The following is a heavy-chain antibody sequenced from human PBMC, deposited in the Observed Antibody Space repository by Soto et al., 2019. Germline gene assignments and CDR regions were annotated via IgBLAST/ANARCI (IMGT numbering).Heavy chain of an antibody. CDR1: GYTLTELS. Sequence: ASVKVSCKVSGYTLTELSMHWVRQAPGKGLEWMGGFDPEDGETIYAQKFQGRVTITADESTSTAYMELSSLRSEDTAVYYCARSQYSGSYYFGDFDYWGQGTLVTVSS. D-gene: IGHD1-26*01. CDR2: FDPEDGET. CDR3: ARSQYSGSYYFGDFDY. J-gene: IGHJ4*02. V-gene: IGHV1-24*01.